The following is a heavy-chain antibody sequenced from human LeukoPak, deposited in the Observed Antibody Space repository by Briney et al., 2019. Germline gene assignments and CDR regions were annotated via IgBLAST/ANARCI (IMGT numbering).Heavy chain of an antibody. V-gene: IGHV3-21*01. J-gene: IGHJ6*02. Sequence: GGSLRLSCAASGFTFSSYSMNWVRQAPGKGLEWVSSISSSSSYIYYADSVKGRFTISRDNAKNSLYLQMNSLRAEDTAVYYCARFGIGHLSATVIYYYGMDVWGQGTTVTVSS. CDR1: GFTFSSYS. CDR2: ISSSSSYI. CDR3: ARFGIGHLSATVIYYYGMDV. D-gene: IGHD4-17*01.